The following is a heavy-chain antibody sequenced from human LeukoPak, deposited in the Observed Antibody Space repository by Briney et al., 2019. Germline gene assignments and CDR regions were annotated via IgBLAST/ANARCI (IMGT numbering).Heavy chain of an antibody. J-gene: IGHJ6*04. CDR3: ACDLFVVVVAATSYYYGVDV. D-gene: IGHD2-15*01. Sequence: GGSLRLSCAASGFTFSSYSMNWVRQAPGKGLEWVSSITSSSSYIYYADSVKGRFTISRDNAKNSLYLQMNSLRAEDTAVYYCACDLFVVVVAATSYYYGVDVWGKGTTVTVSS. V-gene: IGHV3-21*01. CDR2: ITSSSSYI. CDR1: GFTFSSYS.